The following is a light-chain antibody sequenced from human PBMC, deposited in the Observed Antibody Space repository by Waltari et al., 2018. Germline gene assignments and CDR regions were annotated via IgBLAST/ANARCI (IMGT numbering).Light chain of an antibody. Sequence: IPMSQSPSSLSASVGDRVTITCRASQGISSYLNWYQQKPGKAPKLLIYYANSLASGVPSRFSGSGSGTEFTLTISSLQPEDFATYYCQQGNSYPPTFGQGTKVEIK. V-gene: IGKV1-13*02. CDR3: QQGNSYPPT. J-gene: IGKJ1*01. CDR1: QGISSY. CDR2: YAN.